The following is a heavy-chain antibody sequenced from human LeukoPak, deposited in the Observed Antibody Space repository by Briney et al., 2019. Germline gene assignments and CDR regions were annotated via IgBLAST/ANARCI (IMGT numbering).Heavy chain of an antibody. J-gene: IGHJ4*02. CDR1: GGSISSYY. V-gene: IGHV4-59*01. CDR3: ARLSGLPLTFDY. CDR2: IYYSGST. D-gene: IGHD3-10*01. Sequence: PSETLSLTCTVSGGSISSYYWSWIRQPPGKGLEWIGYIYYSGSTNYNPSLKSRVTISVDTSKNQFSLKLSSVTAADTAVYYCARLSGLPLTFDYWGQGTLVTVSS.